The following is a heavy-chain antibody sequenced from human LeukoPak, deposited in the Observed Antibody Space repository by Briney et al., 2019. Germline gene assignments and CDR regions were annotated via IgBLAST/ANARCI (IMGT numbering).Heavy chain of an antibody. J-gene: IGHJ6*02. V-gene: IGHV4-59*01. CDR2: IYYSGST. D-gene: IGHD2-2*01. CDR3: ARDYRYCSSTSCYYYYGMDV. Sequence: PSETLSLTCTVSGGSISNYYWSWIRQPPGKGLEWIGYIYYSGSTNYNPSLKSRVTISVDTSKNQFSLKLSSVTAADTAVYYCARDYRYCSSTSCYYYYGMDVWGQGTTVTVSS. CDR1: GGSISNYY.